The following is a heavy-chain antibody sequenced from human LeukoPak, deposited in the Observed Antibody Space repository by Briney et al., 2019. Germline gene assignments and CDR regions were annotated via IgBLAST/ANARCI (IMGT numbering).Heavy chain of an antibody. CDR1: GYTFTSYY. D-gene: IGHD6-6*01. V-gene: IGHV1-46*01. J-gene: IGHJ4*02. CDR3: ASDSSPSRWGLPDY. CDR2: IDPSGGST. Sequence: GASVKVSCKASGYTFTSYYMHWVRQAPGQGLEWMGIIDPSGGSTTYAQKFQGRVTMTRDTSTRTVYMELSSLRSEDTAVYYCASDSSPSRWGLPDYWGQGTLVTVSS.